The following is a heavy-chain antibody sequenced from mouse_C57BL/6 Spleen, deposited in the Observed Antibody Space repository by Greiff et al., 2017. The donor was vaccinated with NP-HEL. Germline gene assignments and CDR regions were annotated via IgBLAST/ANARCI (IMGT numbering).Heavy chain of an antibody. Sequence: EVQLQQSGPELVKPGASVKISCKASGYTFTDYYMNWVKQSHGKSLEWIGDINPNNGGTSYNQKFKGKATLTVDTSSSTAYMELRSLTSEDSAVYSCASRGAYYSNEYYFDYWGQGTTLTVSS. CDR1: GYTFTDYY. CDR2: INPNNGGT. J-gene: IGHJ2*01. D-gene: IGHD2-5*01. V-gene: IGHV1-26*01. CDR3: ASRGAYYSNEYYFDY.